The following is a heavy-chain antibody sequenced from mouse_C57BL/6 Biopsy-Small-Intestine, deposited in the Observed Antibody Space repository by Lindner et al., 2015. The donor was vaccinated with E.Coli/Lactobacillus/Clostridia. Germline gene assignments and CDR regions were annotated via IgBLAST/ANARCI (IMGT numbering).Heavy chain of an antibody. J-gene: IGHJ4*01. V-gene: IGHV1-77*01. Sequence: SVKVSCKASGGTFSNFAITWVRQAPGQGLEWMGRITPILGTTHLAQKFQDRVTLTADESTGTAYMELSSLRSDDTAVYYCARGSRCLGHCSGSSPDGPLSDYWGQGTLVTVSS. CDR1: GGTFSNFA. CDR3: ARGSRCLGHCSGSSPDGPLSDY. D-gene: IGHD6-1*01. CDR2: ITPILGTT.